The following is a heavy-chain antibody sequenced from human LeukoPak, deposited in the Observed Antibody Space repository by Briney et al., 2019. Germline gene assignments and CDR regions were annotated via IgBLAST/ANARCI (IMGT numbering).Heavy chain of an antibody. CDR1: GFTFSNYW. V-gene: IGHV3-7*01. D-gene: IGHD3-10*02. CDR3: AELGITMIGGV. CDR2: MNQDGSGK. J-gene: IGHJ6*04. Sequence: PGGSLRLSCAASGFTFSNYWMTWVRQAPGKGLEWVANMNQDGSGKYYMDSVKGRFAISRDNAKNSLYLQMNNLRAEDTAVYYCAELGITMIGGVWGKGTTVTISS.